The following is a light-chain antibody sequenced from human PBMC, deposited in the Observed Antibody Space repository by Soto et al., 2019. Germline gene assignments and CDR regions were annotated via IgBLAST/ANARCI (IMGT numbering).Light chain of an antibody. CDR3: QQYKDWRT. Sequence: EIVMTQSPATLSVSPGERATLSCRASQSISSNLAWYQQKPGQAPRLLIYGVSTRATGIPAKFSGSGSGTELTLTIDSLQSEDFAVYYCQQYKDWRTFGQGTKLEIK. J-gene: IGKJ2*01. CDR1: QSISSN. V-gene: IGKV3-15*01. CDR2: GVS.